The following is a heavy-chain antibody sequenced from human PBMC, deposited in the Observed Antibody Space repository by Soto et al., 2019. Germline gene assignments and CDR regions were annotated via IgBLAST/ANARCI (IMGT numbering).Heavy chain of an antibody. V-gene: IGHV1-69*13. J-gene: IGHJ6*02. D-gene: IGHD3-3*01. CDR2: IIPIFGTA. Sequence: VASVKVSCKASGGTFSSYAISWVRQAPGQGLEWMGGIIPIFGTANYAQKFQGRVTITADESTSTAYMELSSLRSEDTAVYYCARGAPITIFGVVTEGGDYYGMDVWGQGTTVTVSS. CDR3: ARGAPITIFGVVTEGGDYYGMDV. CDR1: GGTFSSYA.